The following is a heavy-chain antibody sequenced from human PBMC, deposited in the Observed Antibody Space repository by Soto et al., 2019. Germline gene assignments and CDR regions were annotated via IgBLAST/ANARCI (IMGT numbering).Heavy chain of an antibody. V-gene: IGHV1-18*01. Sequence: QVHLVQSGAEVKKPGASVKVSCKGSGYAFTTYGITWVRQAPGQGLEWMGWISAHNGNTNYAQKLQGRVTVTRNTSPSPAYMGLRSVRSADTAVYYCARGRDGDYWGQGALVTVSS. CDR2: ISAHNGNT. CDR3: ARGRDGDY. CDR1: GYAFTTYG. J-gene: IGHJ4*02. D-gene: IGHD6-6*01.